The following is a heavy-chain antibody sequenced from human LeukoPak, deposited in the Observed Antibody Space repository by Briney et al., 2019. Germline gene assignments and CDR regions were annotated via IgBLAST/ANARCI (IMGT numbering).Heavy chain of an antibody. CDR1: GFTFSTYA. J-gene: IGHJ4*02. CDR3: ARSAFDLFDY. Sequence: GGSLRLSCAASGFTFSTYAMTWVRQAPGKGLEWVSSIRTDVTTIYADSVKGRFTISRGNAKNSLYLQMNSLRAEDTAVYYCARSAFDLFDYWGQGTLVTVSS. D-gene: IGHD3-16*01. V-gene: IGHV3-23*01. CDR2: IRTDVTT.